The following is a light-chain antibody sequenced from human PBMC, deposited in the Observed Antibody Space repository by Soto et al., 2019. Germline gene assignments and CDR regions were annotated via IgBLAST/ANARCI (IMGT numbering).Light chain of an antibody. Sequence: QSVLTPPPSVSAAPGQKVTISCSGSSSNVGNNYVSWYQQLPGTAPKLLIYDNTKRPSGIPDRFSGSKSGTSATLGITGLQTGDEADYYCGTWDSSLSAHYVFGTGTKVTVL. CDR3: GTWDSSLSAHYV. CDR2: DNT. V-gene: IGLV1-51*01. CDR1: SSNVGNNY. J-gene: IGLJ1*01.